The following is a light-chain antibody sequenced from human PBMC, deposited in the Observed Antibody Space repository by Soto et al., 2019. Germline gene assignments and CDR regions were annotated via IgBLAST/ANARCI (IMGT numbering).Light chain of an antibody. J-gene: IGLJ2*01. CDR2: DSN. CDR1: NSNIGRNI. Sequence: QSVLTQPPSGSVTPGHRVTISCSGTNSNIGRNIVSWYQHLPGSPPKLLIYDSNRRPSGVPGRFSGSESGTSASLAISGLPSEDEADYYCAAWEDSLNAVVFGGGTKLTVL. CDR3: AAWEDSLNAVV. V-gene: IGLV1-44*01.